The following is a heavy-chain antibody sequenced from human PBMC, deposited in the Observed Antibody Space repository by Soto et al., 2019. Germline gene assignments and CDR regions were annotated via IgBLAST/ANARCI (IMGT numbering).Heavy chain of an antibody. CDR1: GGSISSGGYY. CDR3: ARDRKYCSSTSCYAGDYYYGMDV. D-gene: IGHD2-2*01. J-gene: IGHJ6*02. CDR2: IYYSGST. Sequence: PSETLSLTCTVSGGSISSGGYYWSWIRQHPGKGLEWIGYIYYSGSTYYNPSLKSRVTISVDTSKNQFSLKLSSVTAADTAVYYCARDRKYCSSTSCYAGDYYYGMDVWGQGTTVTVSS. V-gene: IGHV4-31*03.